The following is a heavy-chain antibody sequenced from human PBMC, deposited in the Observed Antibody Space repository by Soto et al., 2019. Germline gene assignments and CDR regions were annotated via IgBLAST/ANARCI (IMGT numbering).Heavy chain of an antibody. Sequence: ASVKVSCKASGGTFSSYTISWVRQAPGQGLEWMGRIIPILGIAIYAQKFQGRVTITADKSTSTAYMELSSLRSEDTAVYYCASMTTVTTGNLYDAFDIWGQGTMVTVSS. J-gene: IGHJ3*02. CDR1: GGTFSSYT. CDR3: ASMTTVTTGNLYDAFDI. CDR2: IIPILGIA. D-gene: IGHD4-17*01. V-gene: IGHV1-69*02.